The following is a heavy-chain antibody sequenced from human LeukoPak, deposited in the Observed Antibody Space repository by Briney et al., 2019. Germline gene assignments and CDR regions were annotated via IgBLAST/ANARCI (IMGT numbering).Heavy chain of an antibody. Sequence: HPGRSLRLSCAASGFTFSSYAMHWVRQAPGKGLEWVAVISYDGSNKYYADSVKGRFTISRDNSKNTLYLQMNSLRAEDTAVYYCARGAPYYDFWSGYPPVDYWGRGTLVTVSS. CDR2: ISYDGSNK. CDR3: ARGAPYYDFWSGYPPVDY. CDR1: GFTFSSYA. D-gene: IGHD3-3*01. V-gene: IGHV3-30-3*01. J-gene: IGHJ4*02.